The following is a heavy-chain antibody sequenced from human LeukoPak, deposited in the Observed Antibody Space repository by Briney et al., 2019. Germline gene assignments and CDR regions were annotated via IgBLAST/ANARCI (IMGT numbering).Heavy chain of an antibody. CDR2: ITGSGDTT. CDR3: VKDYSTIPAPANPLFDY. CDR1: GFTFSSYA. D-gene: IGHD6-13*01. J-gene: IGHJ4*02. Sequence: GGSLRLSCAASGFTFSSYAVTWVRQAPGKGPEWVSGITGSGDTTFYADSVKGRFTISRDNSKNTLYLQMHSLRAEDTAVYYCVKDYSTIPAPANPLFDYWGQGALVTVSS. V-gene: IGHV3-23*01.